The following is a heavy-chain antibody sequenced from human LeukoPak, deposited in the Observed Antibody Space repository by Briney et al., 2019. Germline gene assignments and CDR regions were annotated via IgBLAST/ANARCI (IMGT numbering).Heavy chain of an antibody. D-gene: IGHD6-13*01. V-gene: IGHV3-30*18. CDR3: AKDRSVAAADYYFDY. J-gene: IGHJ4*02. CDR1: GFTFSSYG. Sequence: GGSLRLSCAASGFTFSSYGMHWVRQAPGKGLEWVAVISYDGTNKYSADSVKGRFTISRDNSKNTLYLQMNSLRAEDTAVYYCAKDRSVAAADYYFDYWGQGTLVTVSS. CDR2: ISYDGTNK.